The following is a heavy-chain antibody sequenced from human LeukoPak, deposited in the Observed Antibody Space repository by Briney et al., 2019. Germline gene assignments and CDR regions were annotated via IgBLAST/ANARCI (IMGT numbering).Heavy chain of an antibody. CDR3: ARHYYYDSVDI. V-gene: IGHV4-4*09. Sequence: SETLSLTCTVSGTSISSNYWTWIRQPPGKGLEWIGYIYTSVSTIYNPSLKSRLTMSLDTSKNQFSLKLSSVTAAGTAVYYCARHYYYDSVDIWGQGTMVTVSS. J-gene: IGHJ3*02. D-gene: IGHD3-22*01. CDR1: GTSISSNY. CDR2: IYTSVST.